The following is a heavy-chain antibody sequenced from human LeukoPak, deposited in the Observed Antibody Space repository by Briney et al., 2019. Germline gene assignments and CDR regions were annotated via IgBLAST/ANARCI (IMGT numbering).Heavy chain of an antibody. CDR3: AKWLTGDYYYYYGMDV. D-gene: IGHD6-19*01. V-gene: IGHV1-69*04. CDR2: IIPILGIA. J-gene: IGHJ6*02. CDR1: GGTFSSYA. Sequence: ASVKVSCKASGGTFSSYAISWVRQAPGQGLEWMGRIIPILGIANYAQEFQGRVTITADKSTSTAYMELSSLRSEDTAVYYCAKWLTGDYYYYYGMDVWGQGTTVTVSS.